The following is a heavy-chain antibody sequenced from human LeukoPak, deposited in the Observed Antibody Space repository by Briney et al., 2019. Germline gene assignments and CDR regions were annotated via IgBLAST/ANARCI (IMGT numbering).Heavy chain of an antibody. Sequence: LSLTCAVYGGSFSGYYWSWIRQPPGKGLEWVSYISSSGSTVYYADSVKGRFTISRDNAKNSLYLQMNSLRAEDTAIYYCARTLRGDYWGQGTLVTVSS. CDR2: ISSSGSTV. D-gene: IGHD5-12*01. V-gene: IGHV3-11*01. CDR3: ARTLRGDY. J-gene: IGHJ4*02. CDR1: GGSFSGYY.